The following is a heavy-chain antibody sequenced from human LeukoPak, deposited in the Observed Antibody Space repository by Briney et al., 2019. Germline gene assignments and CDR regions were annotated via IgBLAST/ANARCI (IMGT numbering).Heavy chain of an antibody. J-gene: IGHJ4*02. V-gene: IGHV3-43*02. CDR3: AKDLQDLLWFGESLGAFDY. D-gene: IGHD3-10*01. CDR1: GFTFDDYA. Sequence: PGGSLRLSCAASGFTFDDYAMHWVRQAPGRGLEWVSLINGDGESTYYADSVKGRFTISRDNSKNSLYLQMNSLRTEDTALYYCAKDLQDLLWFGESLGAFDYWGQGTLVTVSS. CDR2: INGDGEST.